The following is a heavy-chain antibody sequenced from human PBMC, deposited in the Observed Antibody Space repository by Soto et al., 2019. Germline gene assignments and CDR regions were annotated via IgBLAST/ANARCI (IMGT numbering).Heavy chain of an antibody. D-gene: IGHD6-13*01. CDR3: ARDRRVSIAAAGTRGDWFDP. CDR1: GGSISSSNW. CDR2: IYHSGST. Sequence: SETLSLTCAVSGGSISSSNWWSWVRQPPGKGLEWIGEIYHSGSTNYNPSLKSRVTISVDKSKNQFSLKLSSATAADTAVYYCARDRRVSIAAAGTRGDWFDPWGQGTLVTVSS. J-gene: IGHJ5*02. V-gene: IGHV4-4*02.